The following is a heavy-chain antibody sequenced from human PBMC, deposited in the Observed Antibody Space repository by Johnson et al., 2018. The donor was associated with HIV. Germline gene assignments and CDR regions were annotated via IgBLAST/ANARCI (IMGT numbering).Heavy chain of an antibody. CDR1: GFTFSSYA. V-gene: IGHV3-30-3*01. CDR3: ASLIESSVGGTFDI. Sequence: QVQLVESGGGVVQPGRSLRLSCAASGFTFSSYAMHWVRQAPGQGLEWVAVISYDGSNKYYADSVQGRFTISRDNSKNTLYLQMNSLRAEDTAVYYCASLIESSVGGTFDIWGQGTVVTISS. D-gene: IGHD6-25*01. J-gene: IGHJ3*02. CDR2: ISYDGSNK.